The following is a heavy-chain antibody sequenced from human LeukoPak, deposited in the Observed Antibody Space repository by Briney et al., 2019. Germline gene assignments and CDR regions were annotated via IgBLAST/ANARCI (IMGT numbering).Heavy chain of an antibody. D-gene: IGHD4-17*01. CDR1: GFTFSSYW. J-gene: IGHJ4*02. Sequence: GGSLRLSCAASGFTFSSYWMHWVRHGPGRGLVWVSRVNIDGGTTNYADSVKGRFTISRDNAKNTLYLQMNSLRAEDTAVYYCARDHGDYYYDYWGQGTLVAVSS. CDR2: VNIDGGTT. CDR3: ARDHGDYYYDY. V-gene: IGHV3-74*01.